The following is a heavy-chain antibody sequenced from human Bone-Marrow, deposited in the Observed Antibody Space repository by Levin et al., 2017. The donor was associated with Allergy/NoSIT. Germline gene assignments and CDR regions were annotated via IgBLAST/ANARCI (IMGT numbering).Heavy chain of an antibody. CDR2: IIPLFNTV. Sequence: SVKVSCKASGGTFSSSAISWVRQAPGQGLEWLGGIIPLFNTVNYAQKFQGRVTITADNSTGTAYMELNSLRYEDTAVYYCARDAGWELITWFDPWGQGTLVTVSS. J-gene: IGHJ5*02. V-gene: IGHV1-69*06. D-gene: IGHD4-23*01. CDR3: ARDAGWELITWFDP. CDR1: GGTFSSSA.